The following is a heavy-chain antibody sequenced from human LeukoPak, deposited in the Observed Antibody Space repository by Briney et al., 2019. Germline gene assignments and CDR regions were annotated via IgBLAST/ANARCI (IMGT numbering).Heavy chain of an antibody. CDR3: ASRLPPTDAFDI. J-gene: IGHJ3*02. CDR2: IYPGDSDI. CDR1: GYNFTNNW. V-gene: IGHV5-51*01. Sequence: GESLQISCQGSGYNFTNNWIGWVRQMPGKGLEWMGIIYPGDSDIRYSPSFQGQVTISADKSISTAYLQWSTLKASDTALYYCASRLPPTDAFDIWGQGTVVTVSS.